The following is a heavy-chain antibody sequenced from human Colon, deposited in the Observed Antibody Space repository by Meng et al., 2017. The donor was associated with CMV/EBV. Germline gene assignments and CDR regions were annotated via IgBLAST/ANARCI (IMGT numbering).Heavy chain of an antibody. J-gene: IGHJ3*02. V-gene: IGHV3-15*01. CDR3: ARHGRGVDAFDI. Sequence: GGSLRLSCAASGFTFSNAWMSWVRQAPGKGLEWVGRIKSKTDGGTTDYAAPVKGRFTISRDNAKNSLYLQMNSLRAEDTAVYYCARHGRGVDAFDIWGQGTMVTVSS. D-gene: IGHD3-10*01. CDR2: IKSKTDGGTT. CDR1: GFTFSNAW.